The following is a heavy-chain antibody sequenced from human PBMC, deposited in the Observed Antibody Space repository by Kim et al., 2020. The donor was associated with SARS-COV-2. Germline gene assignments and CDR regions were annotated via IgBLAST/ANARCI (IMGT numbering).Heavy chain of an antibody. CDR3: ARERGPFWSGYYTDYYYYYGMDV. V-gene: IGHV6-1*01. CDR2: TYYRSKWYN. D-gene: IGHD3-3*01. J-gene: IGHJ6*02. CDR1: GDRVSSNSAA. Sequence: SQTLSLTCAISGDRVSSNSAAWNWIRQSPSRGLEWLGRTYYRSKWYNDYAVSVKSRITINPDTSKNQFSLQLNSVTPEDTAVYYCARERGPFWSGYYTDYYYYYGMDVWGQGTTVTVSS.